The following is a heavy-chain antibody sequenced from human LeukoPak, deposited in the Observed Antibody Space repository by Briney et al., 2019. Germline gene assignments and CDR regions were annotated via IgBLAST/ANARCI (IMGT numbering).Heavy chain of an antibody. CDR3: ARGAYQIVVVTAIHYYYYGMDV. CDR1: GYTFTSYD. CDR2: MNPNSGNT. Sequence: ASVKVSCKASGYTFTSYDINWVRQATGQGLEWMGWMNPNSGNTGYAQKFQGRVTMTRNTSISTAYMELSSLRSEDTAVYYCARGAYQIVVVTAIHYYYYGMDVWGQGTTVTVSS. D-gene: IGHD2-21*02. J-gene: IGHJ6*02. V-gene: IGHV1-8*01.